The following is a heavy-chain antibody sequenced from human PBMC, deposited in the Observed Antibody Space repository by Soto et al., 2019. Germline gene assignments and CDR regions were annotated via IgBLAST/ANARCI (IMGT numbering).Heavy chain of an antibody. V-gene: IGHV3-21*01. CDR2: ITSSGGSI. CDR3: ARDPDLTAAPGAPYYDGMDV. D-gene: IGHD6-13*01. J-gene: IGHJ6*02. Sequence: EVQLVESGGGLVKPGGSLRLSCAASGFTFGRYTMNWVRQAPGQGLEWVSSITSSGGSIYYADSMKGRFTISRDNAKNSVYLKMNRLRAEDTAVYYCARDPDLTAAPGAPYYDGMDVWGQGTTVTVSS. CDR1: GFTFGRYT.